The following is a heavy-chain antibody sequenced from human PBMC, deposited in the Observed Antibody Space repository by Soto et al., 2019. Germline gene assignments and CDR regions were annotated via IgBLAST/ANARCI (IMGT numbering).Heavy chain of an antibody. CDR3: ARDFYDSSCYYETPFDY. Sequence: QVQLQQWGAGLLKPSETLSLTCAVYGGSFSGYYWSWIRQPPGKGLEWIGEINHSGSTNYNQSLKSRVTISVDTSKNQFSLKLSSVTATDTAVYYCARDFYDSSCYYETPFDYWGQGTLVTVSS. D-gene: IGHD3-22*01. J-gene: IGHJ4*02. CDR1: GGSFSGYY. CDR2: INHSGST. V-gene: IGHV4-34*01.